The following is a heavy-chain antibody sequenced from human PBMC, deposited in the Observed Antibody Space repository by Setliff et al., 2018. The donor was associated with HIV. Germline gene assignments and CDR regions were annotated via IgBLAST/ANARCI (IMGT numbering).Heavy chain of an antibody. Sequence: LRLSCAASGFTFSSYEMNWVRQAPGKGLEWVSYISGSGSAMYYADSVKGRFSISRDNAKNSLYLQMNSLRAEDTALYYCARARDDSYGSGSYYKGMDVWGQGTTVTVSS. V-gene: IGHV3-48*03. D-gene: IGHD3-10*01. CDR2: ISGSGSAM. CDR3: ARARDDSYGSGSYYKGMDV. J-gene: IGHJ6*02. CDR1: GFTFSSYE.